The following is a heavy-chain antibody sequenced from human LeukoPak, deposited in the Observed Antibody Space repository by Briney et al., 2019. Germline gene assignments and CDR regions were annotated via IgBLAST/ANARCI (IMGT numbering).Heavy chain of an antibody. D-gene: IGHD6-13*01. CDR3: AKDIAASGLPRIFDF. Sequence: GGSLRLSCAASGFTFSNYVMAWARQAPGKGLEWVSAISGSGGRGYTYYADSAKGRFTISRDNAKNTMYLQMNSLSAEDTAVYYCAKDIAASGLPRIFDFWGQGTLVTVSS. CDR2: ISGSGGRGYT. J-gene: IGHJ4*02. V-gene: IGHV3-23*01. CDR1: GFTFSNYV.